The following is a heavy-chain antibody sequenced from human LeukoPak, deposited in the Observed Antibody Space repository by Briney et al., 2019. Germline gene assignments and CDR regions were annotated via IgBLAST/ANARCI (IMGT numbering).Heavy chain of an antibody. CDR2: IYYSGST. CDR3: ARRRGSSGWYVG. Sequence: SETLSLTCTVSGGSISSYYWSWLRQPPGKGLEWIGYIYYSGSTNYNPSLKSRVTISVDTSKNQFSLKLSSVTAADTAVYYCARRRGSSGWYVGWGQGTLVTVSS. V-gene: IGHV4-59*08. CDR1: GGSISSYY. J-gene: IGHJ4*02. D-gene: IGHD6-19*01.